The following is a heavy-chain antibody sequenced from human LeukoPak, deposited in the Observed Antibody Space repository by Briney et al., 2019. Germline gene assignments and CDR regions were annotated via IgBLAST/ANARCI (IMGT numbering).Heavy chain of an antibody. Sequence: SETLSLTCTVSGGSINTYYGSWIRQPPGKGLEWIGYIYYSGSTKYNPSLERRISISVDTSKNQFSLRLSSVTAADRAVYYCARGPGSRYLDYWGQGILVTVSS. V-gene: IGHV4-59*01. CDR2: IYYSGST. J-gene: IGHJ4*02. CDR3: ARGPGSRYLDY. CDR1: GGSINTYY. D-gene: IGHD3-10*01.